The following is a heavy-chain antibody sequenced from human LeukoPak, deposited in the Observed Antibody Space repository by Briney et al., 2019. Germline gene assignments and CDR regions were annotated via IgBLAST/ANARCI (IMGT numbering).Heavy chain of an antibody. V-gene: IGHV3-48*04. Sequence: GGSLRLSCEASGFTFNTYSMNWVRQAPGKGLEWLSYISYTGSNKYYAESVKGRFTISRDNAKNSLYLQMDSLRVEDTAAYFCARVFVGENFDYWGQGTLVTVSS. J-gene: IGHJ4*02. CDR1: GFTFNTYS. CDR3: ARVFVGENFDY. D-gene: IGHD1-14*01. CDR2: ISYTGSNK.